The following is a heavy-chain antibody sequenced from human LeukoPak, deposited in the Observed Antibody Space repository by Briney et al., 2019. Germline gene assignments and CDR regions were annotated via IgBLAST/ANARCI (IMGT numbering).Heavy chain of an antibody. Sequence: ASVKVSCKASGYTSTGYYMHWVRQAPGQGLEWMGWINPNSGGTNYAQKFQGRVTMTRDTSISTAYMELSRLRSDDTAVYYCARVGDDSPPAFDIWGQGTMVTVSS. CDR1: GYTSTGYY. V-gene: IGHV1-2*02. J-gene: IGHJ3*02. CDR2: INPNSGGT. D-gene: IGHD2-15*01. CDR3: ARVGDDSPPAFDI.